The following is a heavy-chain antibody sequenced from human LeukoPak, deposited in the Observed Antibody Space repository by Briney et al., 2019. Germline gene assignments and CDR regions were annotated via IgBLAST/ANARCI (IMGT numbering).Heavy chain of an antibody. D-gene: IGHD3-10*01. J-gene: IGHJ4*02. CDR3: ARGRWTHVARGSYYFDY. CDR1: QYSFSDYA. CDR2: IDAGNGRT. V-gene: IGHV1-3*01. Sequence: ASVKVSCKASQYSFSDYAIHWVRQAPGQRLEWMGWIDAGNGRTKYSQSFQGRLTIIRDTSATTAYMELSGLTSEDTATYYCARGRWTHVARGSYYFDYWGQGTLVSVST.